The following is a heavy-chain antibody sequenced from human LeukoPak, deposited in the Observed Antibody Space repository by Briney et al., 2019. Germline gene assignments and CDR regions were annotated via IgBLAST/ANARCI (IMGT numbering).Heavy chain of an antibody. CDR3: ARDFVYGDQNYYYYGMDV. CDR1: GGTFSSYA. J-gene: IGHJ6*02. Sequence: ASVKVSCKASGGTFSSYAISWVRQAPGQGLEWMGWISAYNDNTNYAQKLQGRVTMTTDTSTSTAYMELRSLRSDDTAVYYCARDFVYGDQNYYYYGMDVWGQGTTVTVSS. D-gene: IGHD4-17*01. CDR2: ISAYNDNT. V-gene: IGHV1-18*01.